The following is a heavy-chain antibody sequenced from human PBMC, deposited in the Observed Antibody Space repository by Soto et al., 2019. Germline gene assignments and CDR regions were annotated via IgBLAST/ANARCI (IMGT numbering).Heavy chain of an antibody. D-gene: IGHD3-22*01. CDR1: GYSFPSQW. V-gene: IGHV5-51*01. J-gene: IGHJ3*02. CDR2: IYPADSDT. Sequence: PGESLKISCKGSGYSFPSQWIGWVRQTPGKGLEWMGSIYPADSDTRYSPSFQGQVIISADKSISTAYLQWSSLKASDTAMYYCARHMIVVATGAAFGIWGQGTMVTVSS. CDR3: ARHMIVVATGAAFGI.